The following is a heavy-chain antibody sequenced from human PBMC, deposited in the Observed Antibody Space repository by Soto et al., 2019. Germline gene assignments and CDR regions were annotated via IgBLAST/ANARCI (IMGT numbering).Heavy chain of an antibody. J-gene: IGHJ4*02. Sequence: EVQLVESGRGLVQPGGSLRLSCAASGFTFSSYWMHWVRQAPGKGLVWVSRINSDGSSTSYADSVKGRFTISRDNAKNTLYLQMNSLRAEDTAVSYCAVAVAGPTAIGYWGQGTLVTVSS. CDR1: GFTFSSYW. V-gene: IGHV3-74*01. D-gene: IGHD6-19*01. CDR3: AVAVAGPTAIGY. CDR2: INSDGSST.